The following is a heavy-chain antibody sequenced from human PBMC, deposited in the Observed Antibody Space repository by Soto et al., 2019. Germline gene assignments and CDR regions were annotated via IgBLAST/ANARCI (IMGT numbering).Heavy chain of an antibody. CDR3: ARVVGAPNWFDP. CDR1: GFIVRSHR. D-gene: IGHD1-26*01. V-gene: IGHV3-7*04. J-gene: IGHJ5*02. CDR2: IKQDGSEE. Sequence: GGSLRLSCAACGFIVRSHRMSWVRQAPGKGLGWVANIKQDGSEEYYVDSVKGRFTISRDNAKNSLYLQMNSLRAEDTAVYYCARVVGAPNWFDPWGQGTLVTVSS.